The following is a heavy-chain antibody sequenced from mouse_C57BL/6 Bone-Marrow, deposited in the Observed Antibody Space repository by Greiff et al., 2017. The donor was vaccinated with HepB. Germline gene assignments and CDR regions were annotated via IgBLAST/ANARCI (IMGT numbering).Heavy chain of an antibody. CDR2: IYPGDGDT. J-gene: IGHJ3*01. V-gene: IGHV1-82*01. Sequence: VKLLESGPELVKPGASVKISCKASGYAFSSSWMNWVKQRPGKGLEWIGRIYPGDGDTNYNGKFKGKATLTADKSSSTAYMQLSSLTSEDSAVYFCARGGLQFFPFAYWGQGTLVTVSA. CDR1: GYAFSSSW. CDR3: ARGGLQFFPFAY. D-gene: IGHD6-1*01.